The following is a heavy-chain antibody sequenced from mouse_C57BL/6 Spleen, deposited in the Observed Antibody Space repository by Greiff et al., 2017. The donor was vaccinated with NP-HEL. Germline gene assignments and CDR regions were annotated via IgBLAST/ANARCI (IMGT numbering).Heavy chain of an antibody. Sequence: DVKLVESGPGLVKPSQSLSLTCSVTGYSITSGYYWNWIRQFPGNKLEWMGYISYDGSNNYNPSLKNRISITRDTSKNQFFLKLNSVTTEDTATYYCARDNRVAWFAYWGQGTLVTVSA. D-gene: IGHD1-1*01. CDR3: ARDNRVAWFAY. J-gene: IGHJ3*01. V-gene: IGHV3-6*01. CDR1: GYSITSGYY. CDR2: ISYDGSN.